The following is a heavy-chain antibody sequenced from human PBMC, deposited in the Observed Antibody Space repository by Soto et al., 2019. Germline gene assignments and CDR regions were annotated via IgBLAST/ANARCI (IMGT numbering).Heavy chain of an antibody. V-gene: IGHV1-3*01. CDR1: GYTFTSYA. CDR3: ARGRRFLEWLLYLDY. Sequence: GASVKVSCKASGYTFTSYAMHWVRQAPGQRLEWMGWINAGNGNTKYSQKFQGRVTITRDTSASTAYMELSSLRSEDTAVYYCARGRRFLEWLLYLDYWGQGTLVTVSS. CDR2: INAGNGNT. D-gene: IGHD3-3*01. J-gene: IGHJ4*02.